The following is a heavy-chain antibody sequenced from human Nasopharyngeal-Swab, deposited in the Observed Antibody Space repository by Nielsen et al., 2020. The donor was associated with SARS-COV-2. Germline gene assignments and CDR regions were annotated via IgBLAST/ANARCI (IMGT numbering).Heavy chain of an antibody. CDR3: AKKTVGTYPFDY. Sequence: GESLKISCAASGFTFRSYAMNWVRQAPGKGLEWVSGISGSGAGTYYADSVKDRFTISRDNSKNTLYLQMNSLRAEDTAVYYCAKKTVGTYPFDYWGQGTLVTLSS. V-gene: IGHV3-23*01. D-gene: IGHD3-16*02. J-gene: IGHJ4*02. CDR1: GFTFRSYA. CDR2: ISGSGAGT.